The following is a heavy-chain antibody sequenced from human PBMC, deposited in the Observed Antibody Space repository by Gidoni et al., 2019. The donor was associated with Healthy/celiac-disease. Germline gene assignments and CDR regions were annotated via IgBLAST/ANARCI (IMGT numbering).Heavy chain of an antibody. CDR1: GFPLSNAW. CDR3: TTDYYDSSGYYYPGHDAFDI. Sequence: EVQLVESGGGLVKPGGSLRLSCAASGFPLSNAWMSWFRQAPGTGLELVGRIKSKTDGGTTDYAAPVKGRFTISRDDSKNTLYLQMNSLKTEDTAVYYCTTDYYDSSGYYYPGHDAFDIWGQGTMVTVSS. V-gene: IGHV3-15*01. J-gene: IGHJ3*02. CDR2: IKSKTDGGTT. D-gene: IGHD3-22*01.